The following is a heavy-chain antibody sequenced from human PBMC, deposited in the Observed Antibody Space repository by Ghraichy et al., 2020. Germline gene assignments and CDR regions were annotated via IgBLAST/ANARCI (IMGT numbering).Heavy chain of an antibody. J-gene: IGHJ6*03. CDR1: GGSISSYY. Sequence: SETLSLTCTVSGGSISSYYWSWIRQPPGKGLEWIGYIYYSGSTNYNPSLKSRVTISVDTSKNQFSLKLSSVTAADTAVYYCARTAPYCSSSGRDYYYMDVWGKGTTVTVSS. CDR3: ARTAPYCSSSGRDYYYMDV. D-gene: IGHD6-6*01. CDR2: IYYSGST. V-gene: IGHV4-59*08.